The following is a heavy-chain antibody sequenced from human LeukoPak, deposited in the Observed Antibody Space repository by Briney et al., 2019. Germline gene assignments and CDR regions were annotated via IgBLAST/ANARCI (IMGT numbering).Heavy chain of an antibody. CDR1: GGSISSGGYS. V-gene: IGHV4-30-2*01. J-gene: IGHJ3*02. Sequence: SQTLSLTCAVSGGSISSGGYSWSWIRQPPGKGLERIGYIYHSGSTYYNPSLKSRVTISVDRSKNQFSLKLSSVTAADTAVYYCAHGGSGNGPGAFDIWGQGTMVTVSS. CDR3: AHGGSGNGPGAFDI. D-gene: IGHD3-10*01. CDR2: IYHSGST.